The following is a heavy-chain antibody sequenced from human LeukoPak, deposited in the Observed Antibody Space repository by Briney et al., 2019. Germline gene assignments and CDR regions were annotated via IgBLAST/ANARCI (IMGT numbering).Heavy chain of an antibody. J-gene: IGHJ3*02. D-gene: IGHD1-26*01. CDR3: AKVCSGSYYAFDI. CDR2: ISGSGGST. V-gene: IGHV3-23*01. CDR1: GFTFSSYA. Sequence: SGGSLRLSCAASGFTFSSYAMSWVRQAPGKGLEWVSAISGSGGSTYYADSVKGRFTISRDNSKNTLYLQMNSLRAEDTAVYYCAKVCSGSYYAFDICGQGTMVTVSS.